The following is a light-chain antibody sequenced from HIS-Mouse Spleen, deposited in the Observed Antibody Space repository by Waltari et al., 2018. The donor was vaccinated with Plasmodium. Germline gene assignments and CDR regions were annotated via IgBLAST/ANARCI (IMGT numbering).Light chain of an antibody. CDR1: ALPKKY. CDR2: EDS. Sequence: SYELTQPPSVSVSPGQTARITCSGDALPKKYAYWYQQKSGQATVLVIDEDSKRPSGIPERVSGSSSGTMATLTISGAQVEDEADYYCYSTDSSGNHRVFGGGTKLTVL. CDR3: YSTDSSGNHRV. J-gene: IGLJ3*02. V-gene: IGLV3-10*01.